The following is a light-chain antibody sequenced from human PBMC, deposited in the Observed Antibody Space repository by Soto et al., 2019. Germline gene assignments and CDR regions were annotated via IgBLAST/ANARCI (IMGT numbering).Light chain of an antibody. J-gene: IGKJ5*01. CDR1: QSISSY. V-gene: IGKV1-39*01. CDR2: AAS. Sequence: DIQMTQSPSSLSASVGDRVTITCRASQSISSYLNWYQQKPGKAPKLLIYAASSLQSGVPSRFSGSGSGTEFILTISSLQPEDFATYYCQQSYSTPITFGQGTRLGIK. CDR3: QQSYSTPIT.